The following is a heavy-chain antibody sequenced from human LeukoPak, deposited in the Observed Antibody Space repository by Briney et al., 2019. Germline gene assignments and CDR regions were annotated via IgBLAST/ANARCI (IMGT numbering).Heavy chain of an antibody. D-gene: IGHD3-22*01. CDR2: INSDGSST. CDR3: ACITMIVVDSSFDY. CDR1: GFTFSSYW. V-gene: IGHV3-74*01. J-gene: IGHJ4*02. Sequence: PGGSLRLSCAASGFTFSSYWMHWVRQAPGKGLVWVSRINSDGSSTSYADSVKGRFTISRDNAKNTLYLQMNSLSAEDTAVYYCACITMIVVDSSFDYWGQGTLVTVSS.